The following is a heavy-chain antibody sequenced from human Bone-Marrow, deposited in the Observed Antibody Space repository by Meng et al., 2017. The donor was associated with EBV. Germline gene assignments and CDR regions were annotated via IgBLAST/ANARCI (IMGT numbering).Heavy chain of an antibody. Sequence: QVQLVQSGAEVKKPGSSVKFSCKASGGTFSSYAISWVRQAPGQGLEWMGWISAYNGNTNYAQKLQGRVTMTTDTSTSTAYMELRSLRSDDTAVYYCARANSGSYWFDPWGQGTLVTVSS. CDR3: ARANSGSYWFDP. CDR2: ISAYNGNT. D-gene: IGHD1-26*01. CDR1: GGTFSSYA. J-gene: IGHJ5*02. V-gene: IGHV1-18*01.